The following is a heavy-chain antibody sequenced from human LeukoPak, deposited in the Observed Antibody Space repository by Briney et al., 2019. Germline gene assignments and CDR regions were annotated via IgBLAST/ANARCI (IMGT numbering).Heavy chain of an antibody. Sequence: SQTLSLTCAISGDSFSSNSVTWNWIRQSPSRGLEWLGRTYYRSTWYNDYAVSVRGRITINPDTSKNQFSLQLNSVTPEDTAVYYCARSSSVGSGRQHFDYWGQGTLVTVSS. V-gene: IGHV6-1*01. D-gene: IGHD3-10*01. CDR2: TYYRSTWYN. CDR1: GDSFSSNSVT. J-gene: IGHJ4*02. CDR3: ARSSSVGSGRQHFDY.